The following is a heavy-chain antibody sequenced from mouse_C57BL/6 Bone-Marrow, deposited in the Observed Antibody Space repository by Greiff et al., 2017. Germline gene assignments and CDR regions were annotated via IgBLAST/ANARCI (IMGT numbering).Heavy chain of an antibody. CDR2: ISDGGSYT. Sequence: EVKLMESGGGLVKPGGSLKLSCAASGFTFSSYAMSWVRQTPEKRLEWVATISDGGSYTYYPDNVKGRFTISRDNAKNNLYLQMSHLKSEDTARYYCARDLYGSSYQFAYWGQGTLVTVSA. J-gene: IGHJ3*01. D-gene: IGHD1-1*01. CDR3: ARDLYGSSYQFAY. CDR1: GFTFSSYA. V-gene: IGHV5-4*01.